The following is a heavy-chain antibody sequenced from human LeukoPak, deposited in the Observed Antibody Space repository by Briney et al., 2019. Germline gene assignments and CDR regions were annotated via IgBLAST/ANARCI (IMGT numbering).Heavy chain of an antibody. D-gene: IGHD3-16*01. CDR3: AKALKGGPFDY. CDR2: ISYDGSNK. V-gene: IGHV3-30*18. CDR1: GFTFSSYG. Sequence: GGSLRLSCAASGFTFSSYGMHWVRQAPGKGLEWVAVISYDGSNKHYADSVKGRFTISRDNSKNTLYLQMNSLRAEDTAVYYCAKALKGGPFDYWGQGTLVTVSS. J-gene: IGHJ4*02.